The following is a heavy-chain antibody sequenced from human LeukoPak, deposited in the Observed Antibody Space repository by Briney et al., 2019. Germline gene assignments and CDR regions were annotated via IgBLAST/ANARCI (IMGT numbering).Heavy chain of an antibody. CDR1: GFTFRSYN. D-gene: IGHD6-19*01. CDR2: ISSGSGHI. V-gene: IGHV3-21*01. Sequence: PGGSLRLSCAASGFTFRSYNMKWVRQAPGKGLEWVSSISSGSGHIYYADSVKGRFTISRDNAKNSLYLQMNSLTAEDTAVYFCARVPLTAVAGTCDYWGQGTLVTVSS. CDR3: ARVPLTAVAGTCDY. J-gene: IGHJ4*02.